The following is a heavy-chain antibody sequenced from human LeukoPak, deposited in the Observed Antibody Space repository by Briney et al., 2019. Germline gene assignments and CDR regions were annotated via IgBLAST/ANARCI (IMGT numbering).Heavy chain of an antibody. CDR1: GGSFSGYY. CDR2: INHSGST. V-gene: IGHV4-34*01. J-gene: IGHJ6*03. D-gene: IGHD3-10*01. Sequence: SETLSLTCAVYGGSFSGYYWSWIRQPPGKGLEWIGEINHSGSTNYNPSLKSRVTISVDTSKNQFSLKLSSVTAANTAVYYCARGHLWFRGLLNHYYYYMDVWGKGTTVTVSS. CDR3: ARGHLWFRGLLNHYYYYMDV.